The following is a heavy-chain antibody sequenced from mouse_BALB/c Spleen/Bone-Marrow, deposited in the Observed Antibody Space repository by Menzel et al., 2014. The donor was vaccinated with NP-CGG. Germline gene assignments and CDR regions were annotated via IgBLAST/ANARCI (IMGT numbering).Heavy chain of an antibody. CDR1: GFTFSNYG. CDR3: ARGYDYSSWFAY. D-gene: IGHD2-4*01. J-gene: IGHJ3*01. Sequence: LVESGGGLVQPGGSLKLSCAASGFTFSNYGMSWVRQTPDKRLEMIATVNVNGDRTYHPDSVKGRFTISRDNAKNTLSLQMSSLKSEDTAMYYCARGYDYSSWFAYWGQGTLVTVSA. CDR2: VNVNGDRT. V-gene: IGHV5-6-3*01.